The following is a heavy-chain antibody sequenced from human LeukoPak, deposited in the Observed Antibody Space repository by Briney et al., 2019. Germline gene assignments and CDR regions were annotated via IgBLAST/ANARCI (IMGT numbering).Heavy chain of an antibody. CDR1: GFTFSSYA. CDR3: AKSGSGSYLPYYFDY. J-gene: IGHJ4*02. V-gene: IGHV3-23*01. Sequence: PGGSLRLSCAASGFTFSSYAMSWVRQAPGKGLEWVSAISGSGGSTYYADSVKGRFTISRDNSKNTLYLQMNSLRAEDTAVYYCAKSGSGSYLPYYFDYWGQGTLVTVSS. CDR2: ISGSGGST. D-gene: IGHD1-26*01.